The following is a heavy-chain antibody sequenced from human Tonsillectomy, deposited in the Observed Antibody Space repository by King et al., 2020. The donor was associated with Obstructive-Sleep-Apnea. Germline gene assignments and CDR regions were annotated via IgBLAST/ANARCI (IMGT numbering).Heavy chain of an antibody. D-gene: IGHD6-19*01. Sequence: VQLVESGGGVVQPGGSLRLSCAASGFTFSTYGMHWVRQAPGKGLEWVSFIRNDGSDKYYADSVKGRFTISRDNSKDTLHLQMNSLRAEDTAVYYCAKATYSSGWYGKDCWGQGTLVTVSS. CDR1: GFTFSTYG. CDR3: AKATYSSGWYGKDC. V-gene: IGHV3-30*02. CDR2: IRNDGSDK. J-gene: IGHJ4*02.